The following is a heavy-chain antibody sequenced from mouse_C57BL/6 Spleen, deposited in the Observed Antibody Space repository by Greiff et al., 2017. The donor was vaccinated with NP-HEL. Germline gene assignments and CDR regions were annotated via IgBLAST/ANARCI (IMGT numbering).Heavy chain of an antibody. J-gene: IGHJ1*03. Sequence: EVKLQESGPGLAKPSPTLSLSCSATGYSITSDYWNWIRKFPGHKLEYMGYISYSGSTYYNPSLKSRISITRDTSTNQYYLQLNSVTTEDTAADYCARWGDYDGYFDVWGTGTTVTVSS. D-gene: IGHD2-4*01. CDR3: ARWGDYDGYFDV. CDR2: ISYSGST. CDR1: GYSITSDY. V-gene: IGHV3-8*01.